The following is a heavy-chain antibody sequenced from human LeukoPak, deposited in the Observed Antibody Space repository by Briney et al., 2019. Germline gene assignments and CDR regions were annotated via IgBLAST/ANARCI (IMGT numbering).Heavy chain of an antibody. CDR2: FNPKSGDK. Sequence: ASVKVSCKASGYMFTDYFMHWVRQAPGQGPEWMGWFNPKSGDKNYAQHFQGRVTMTRDTSINTAYMEMSGLTSDDTAVYYCARAQLLTAPAGTFADNWGQGTLVTVSS. J-gene: IGHJ4*02. D-gene: IGHD6-13*01. V-gene: IGHV1-2*02. CDR1: GYMFTDYF. CDR3: ARAQLLTAPAGTFADN.